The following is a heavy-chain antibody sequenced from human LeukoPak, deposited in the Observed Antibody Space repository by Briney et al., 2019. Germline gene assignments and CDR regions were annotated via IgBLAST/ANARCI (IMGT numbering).Heavy chain of an antibody. CDR2: ISYDGSNK. CDR1: GFTFSSYA. Sequence: GRSLRLSCAASGFTFSSYAMHWVRQAPGKGLEWVAVISYDGSNKYYADSVKVRFTISRDNSKNALYLQMNSLRAEDTAVYYCARDFSYDYVWGSYRLDYWGQGTLVTVSS. V-gene: IGHV3-30-3*01. CDR3: ARDFSYDYVWGSYRLDY. J-gene: IGHJ4*02. D-gene: IGHD3-16*02.